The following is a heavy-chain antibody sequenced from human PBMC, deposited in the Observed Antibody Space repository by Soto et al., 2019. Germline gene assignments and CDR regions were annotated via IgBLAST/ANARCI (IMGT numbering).Heavy chain of an antibody. D-gene: IGHD2-2*02. J-gene: IGHJ3*02. CDR2: ISSSGSTI. CDR3: ATVVVPAAIMADDAFDI. Sequence: QVQLVESGGGLVKPGGSRRLSCAASGFTFSDYYMSWIRQAPGKGLEWVSYISSSGSTIYYADTVKGRFTIYRDNAKNSLYLQMHSLRAEDTAVYYWATVVVPAAIMADDAFDIWGQGTMVTVSS. CDR1: GFTFSDYY. V-gene: IGHV3-11*01.